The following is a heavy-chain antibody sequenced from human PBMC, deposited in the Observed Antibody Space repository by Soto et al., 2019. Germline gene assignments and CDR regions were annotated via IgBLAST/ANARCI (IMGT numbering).Heavy chain of an antibody. D-gene: IGHD6-13*01. V-gene: IGHV3-21*01. CDR1: GFTFSTYT. CDR3: ASPIYSTSSYYYNGMDV. CDR2: ISSSSSYI. J-gene: IGHJ6*02. Sequence: PGGSLRLSCAASGFTFSTYTMNWVRQAPGKGLEWVSSISSSSSYIYYADSVKGRFTISRDNAKNSLYLQMNSLRAEDTAVYYYASPIYSTSSYYYNGMDVWGQGTTVTVSS.